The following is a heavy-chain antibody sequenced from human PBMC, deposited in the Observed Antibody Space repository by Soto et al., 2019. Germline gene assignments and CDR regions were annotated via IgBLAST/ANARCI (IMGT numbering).Heavy chain of an antibody. J-gene: IGHJ4*02. CDR2: IYHSGST. D-gene: IGHD1-26*01. V-gene: IGHV4-4*02. CDR1: SASISSSNW. CDR3: ARHSGSYFRDY. Sequence: PSETLSLTCTVSSASISSSNWWSWVRQPPGKGLEWIGEIYHSGSTNYNPSLKSRVTISVDKSKSQFSLNLNSVTAADTAVYYCARHSGSYFRDYWGQGTLVTVSS.